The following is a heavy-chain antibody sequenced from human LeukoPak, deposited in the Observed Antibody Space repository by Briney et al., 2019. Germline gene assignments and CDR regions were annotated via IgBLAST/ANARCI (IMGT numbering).Heavy chain of an antibody. CDR1: GFTFSSYS. CDR2: ITSSSSSI. D-gene: IGHD3-10*01. Sequence: GGSLRLSCAASGFTFSSYSLNWVRQAPGKGLEWVSYITSSSSSIYYAVSVKGRFTIYRDNSKNTLYLQMNRVRAEDTAVYYCARARWVRGVMWYYYYYGMDVWGQGTTVTVSS. CDR3: ARARWVRGVMWYYYYYGMDV. V-gene: IGHV3-48*01. J-gene: IGHJ6*02.